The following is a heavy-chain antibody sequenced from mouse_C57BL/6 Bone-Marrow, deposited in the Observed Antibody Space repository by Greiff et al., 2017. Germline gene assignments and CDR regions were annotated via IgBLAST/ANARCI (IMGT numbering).Heavy chain of an antibody. CDR1: GYTFTDYY. CDR2: FYPGSGNT. J-gene: IGHJ3*01. CDR3: ARGREFAY. V-gene: IGHV1-84*01. Sequence: QVQLKESGPELVKPGASVKISCKASGYTFTDYYINWVKQRPGQGLAWIGWFYPGSGNTKYNEKFKGKATLTVDPSSSTAYMQLSSLTSEDSAVYFCARGREFAYWGQGTLVTVSA.